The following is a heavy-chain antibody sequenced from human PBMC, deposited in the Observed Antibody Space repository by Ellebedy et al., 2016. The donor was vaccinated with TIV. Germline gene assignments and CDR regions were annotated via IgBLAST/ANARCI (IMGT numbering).Heavy chain of an antibody. D-gene: IGHD2-15*01. CDR1: GFTFSNYA. CDR3: AKPRYCSDGNYNSAFGH. Sequence: GGSLRLXXAASGFTFSNYAMTWVRQAPGKGLEWVSDISGSGASTHYTDSAKGRFTISRDNSQNTVFLEMISLRAEDTAVYYCAKPRYCSDGNYNSAFGHWGQGTLVTVSS. J-gene: IGHJ4*02. V-gene: IGHV3-23*01. CDR2: ISGSGAST.